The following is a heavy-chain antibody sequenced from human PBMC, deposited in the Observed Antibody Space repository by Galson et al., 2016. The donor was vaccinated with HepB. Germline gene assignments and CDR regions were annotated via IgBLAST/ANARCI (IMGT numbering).Heavy chain of an antibody. CDR1: GYRFSDYA. D-gene: IGHD6-13*01. CDR2: IDAGDVNA. V-gene: IGHV1-3*01. Sequence: SVKVSCKASGYRFSDYAMHWVRQAPGQSLEWMGWIDAGDVNAEYSEKFKGRVTIRRATSATTVSMELSSRRNEDTAMYYCAGGLRIAADYWGQGTQVTVSS. CDR3: AGGLRIAADY. J-gene: IGHJ4*02.